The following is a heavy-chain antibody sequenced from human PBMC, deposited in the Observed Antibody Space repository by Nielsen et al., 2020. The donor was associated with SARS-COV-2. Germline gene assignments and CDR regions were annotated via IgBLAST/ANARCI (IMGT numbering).Heavy chain of an antibody. Sequence: SETLSLTCAVYGGSFSGYYWSWIRQPPGKGLEWIGEINHSGSTNYNPSLKSRVTISVDTSKNQFSLKLSSVTAADTAVYYCARGTTYYDLWSGYHTLWYFDLWGRGTLVTVSS. D-gene: IGHD3-3*01. CDR3: ARGTTYYDLWSGYHTLWYFDL. CDR2: INHSGST. V-gene: IGHV4-34*01. J-gene: IGHJ2*01. CDR1: GGSFSGYY.